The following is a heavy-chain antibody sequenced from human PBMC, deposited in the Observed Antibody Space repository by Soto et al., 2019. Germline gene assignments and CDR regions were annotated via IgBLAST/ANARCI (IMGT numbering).Heavy chain of an antibody. Sequence: QVQLVESGGGLVKPGGSLRLSCAASGFTFSDYYMSWIRQAPGKGLEWLSYISGSGDTIYYADSVKGRFTISRDNAENSLYLQMNSLRSEDTAVYYCARDGGRGWDLDYWGQGTPVTVSS. CDR1: GFTFSDYY. CDR3: ARDGGRGWDLDY. J-gene: IGHJ4*02. CDR2: ISGSGDTI. V-gene: IGHV3-11*01. D-gene: IGHD6-19*01.